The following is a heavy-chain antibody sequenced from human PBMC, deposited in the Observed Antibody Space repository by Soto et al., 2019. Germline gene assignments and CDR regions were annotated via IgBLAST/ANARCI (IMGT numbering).Heavy chain of an antibody. J-gene: IGHJ6*02. D-gene: IGHD1-7*01. CDR1: GFTFEEDA. Sequence: LRRPCAASGFTFEEDAVYWFRQAPGNGVEWVSGISWNSGRIGYADSVKGRFTISRDNAKNSLYLQMNSLRAEDPALYYCAKDIKVNPRAGTAGMDVWGQGTTVTVSS. CDR2: ISWNSGRI. CDR3: AKDIKVNPRAGTAGMDV. V-gene: IGHV3-9*01.